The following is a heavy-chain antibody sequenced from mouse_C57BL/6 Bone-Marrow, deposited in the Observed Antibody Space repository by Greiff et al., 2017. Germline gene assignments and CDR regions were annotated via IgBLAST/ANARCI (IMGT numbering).Heavy chain of an antibody. V-gene: IGHV1-80*01. J-gene: IGHJ2*01. CDR3: ARWNWVYFDY. D-gene: IGHD4-1*01. Sequence: VQRVESGAELVKPGASVKISCKASGYSFSSYWMNWVKQRPGKGLEWIGLLYPGDGDTNYNGKFKGKATMTADKSSSTVYMQLSSLTSEDSAVYFCARWNWVYFDYWGQGTTLTVSS. CDR2: LYPGDGDT. CDR1: GYSFSSYW.